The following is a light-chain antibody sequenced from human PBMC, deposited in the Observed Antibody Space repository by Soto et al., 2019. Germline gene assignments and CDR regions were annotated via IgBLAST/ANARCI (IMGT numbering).Light chain of an antibody. J-gene: IGLJ2*01. V-gene: IGLV3-21*04. CDR3: QVWDSSSDHVV. CDR1: NIGDKS. Sequence: SYELTQPPSVSVAPAKTATITCGGTNIGDKSVHWYQQKPGQAPVLVIYYDRVRPSGIPERFSGSNSGNTATLTISRVEAGDEADYYCQVWDSSSDHVVFGGGTKLTVL. CDR2: YDR.